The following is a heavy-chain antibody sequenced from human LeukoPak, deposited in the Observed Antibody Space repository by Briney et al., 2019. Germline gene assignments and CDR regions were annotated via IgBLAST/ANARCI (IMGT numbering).Heavy chain of an antibody. D-gene: IGHD6-19*01. J-gene: IGHJ4*02. V-gene: IGHV4-34*01. CDR1: GGPFSGYY. Sequence: SETLSLTCAVYGGPFSGYYWSWIRQPPGKGLEWIGEINHSGSTNYNPSLKSRVTISVDTSKNQFSLKLSSVTAADTAVYYCAILPIAVAGTGYYFDYWGQGTLVTVSS. CDR3: AILPIAVAGTGYYFDY. CDR2: INHSGST.